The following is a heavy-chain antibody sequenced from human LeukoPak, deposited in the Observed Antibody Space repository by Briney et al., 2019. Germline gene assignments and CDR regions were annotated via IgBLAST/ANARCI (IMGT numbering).Heavy chain of an antibody. CDR2: INSDGSST. CDR3: TRVFVGDEYSSSGY. CDR1: GFTFSRYY. Sequence: GGSLRLSCAASGFTFSRYYMHWVRQAPGKGLVWVSCINSDGSSTTYADSVKGRFTISRDNAKNTLYLQMNSLKVEETAAYYCTRVFVGDEYSSSGYWGQGTLVTVSS. D-gene: IGHD6-13*01. V-gene: IGHV3-74*01. J-gene: IGHJ4*02.